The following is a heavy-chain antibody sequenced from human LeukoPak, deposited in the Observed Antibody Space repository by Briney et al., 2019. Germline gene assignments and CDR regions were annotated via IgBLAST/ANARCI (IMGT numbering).Heavy chain of an antibody. V-gene: IGHV3-23*01. CDR1: GLTFSSYA. CDR2: ISGSGGGT. Sequence: GGSLRLSCAASGLTFSSYAMSWVRQAPGKGLEWVSAISGSGGGTYYADSVKGRFTISRDNSKNTLYLQMNSLRAEDTAVYYCAKAVGQWLVEFDYWGQGTLVTVSS. J-gene: IGHJ4*02. CDR3: AKAVGQWLVEFDY. D-gene: IGHD6-19*01.